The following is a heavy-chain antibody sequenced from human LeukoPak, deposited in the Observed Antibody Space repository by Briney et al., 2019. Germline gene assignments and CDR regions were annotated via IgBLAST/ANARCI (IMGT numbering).Heavy chain of an antibody. CDR1: GYTFTGYY. J-gene: IGHJ6*03. V-gene: IGHV1-2*02. Sequence: ASVKVSCKASGYTFTGYYMHWVRQAPGLGLEWMGWINPNSGGTNYAQKFQGRVTMTRDTSISTAFMELSSLRSDDTAVYYCARVKYGSGSLIYYYYYMDVWGKGTTVTISS. D-gene: IGHD3-10*01. CDR2: INPNSGGT. CDR3: ARVKYGSGSLIYYYYYMDV.